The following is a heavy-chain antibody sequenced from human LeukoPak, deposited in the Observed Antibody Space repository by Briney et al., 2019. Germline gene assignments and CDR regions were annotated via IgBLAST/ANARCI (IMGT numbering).Heavy chain of an antibody. CDR1: GGSISSGPYY. V-gene: IGHV4-31*03. D-gene: IGHD3-3*01. J-gene: IGHJ6*02. CDR2: ITYSGNT. CDR3: ARIAYDALDSYYYGMDV. Sequence: PSETLSLTCTVSGGSISSGPYYWIWIRQHPGKGLEWIGYITYSGNTYYYPALNSRVTVSLDTSKTQFSLKLSSVTAAVTAVYYCARIAYDALDSYYYGMDVWGQGTTVTVSS.